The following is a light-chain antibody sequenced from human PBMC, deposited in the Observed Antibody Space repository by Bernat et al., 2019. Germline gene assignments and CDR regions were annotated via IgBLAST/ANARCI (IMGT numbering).Light chain of an antibody. V-gene: IGLV3-19*01. CDR2: GKN. J-gene: IGLJ3*02. CDR1: SLRSYY. Sequence: SSDLTQDPAVSVALGQTVRITCQGDSLRSYYASWYQQKPGQAPVLVIYGKNNRPSGIPDRFSGSSAGKTASLTITGAQAEDGADYYCNTRDSSGNHWVFGGGTKLTVL. CDR3: NTRDSSGNHWV.